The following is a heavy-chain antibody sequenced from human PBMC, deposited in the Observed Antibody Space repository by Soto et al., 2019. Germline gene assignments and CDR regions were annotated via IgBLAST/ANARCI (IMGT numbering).Heavy chain of an antibody. J-gene: IGHJ5*02. D-gene: IGHD6-13*01. CDR3: ASDHVIAGSFDL. V-gene: IGHV3-48*02. Sequence: GGSLRLSCAASGFTFSSYSMNWVRQAPGKGLEWVSYISISSSTIYYADSVKGRFTISRDDAKNSLYLQMNSLRDEDTSVYYFASDHVIAGSFDLCGQGTMVTVSS. CDR2: ISISSSTI. CDR1: GFTFSSYS.